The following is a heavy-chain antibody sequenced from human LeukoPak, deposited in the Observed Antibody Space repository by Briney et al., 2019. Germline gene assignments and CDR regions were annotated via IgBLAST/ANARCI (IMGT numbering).Heavy chain of an antibody. Sequence: SETLSLTCTVSGYSISSGYYWGWIRQPPGKGLEWIGSIYHSGSTYYNPSLKSRVTISVDTSKNQFSLKLSSVTAADTAVYYCARAPPYNWNYQFDPWGQGTLVTVSS. CDR1: GYSISSGYY. CDR3: ARAPPYNWNYQFDP. D-gene: IGHD1-7*01. CDR2: IYHSGST. J-gene: IGHJ5*02. V-gene: IGHV4-38-2*02.